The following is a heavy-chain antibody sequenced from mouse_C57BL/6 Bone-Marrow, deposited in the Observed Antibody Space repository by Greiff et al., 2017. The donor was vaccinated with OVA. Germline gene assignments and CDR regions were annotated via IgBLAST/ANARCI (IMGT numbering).Heavy chain of an antibody. CDR1: GYAFSSSW. CDR2: IYPGAGDT. CDR3: ASRGSSFWFAY. D-gene: IGHD1-1*01. Sequence: QVQLQQSGPELVQPGASVKISCKASGYAFSSSWMNWVKQRPGKGLEWIGRIYPGAGDTNYNGKFEGKATLTADKSSSTAYMQLSSLTSEGSAVYFCASRGSSFWFAYWGQGTLVTVSA. J-gene: IGHJ3*01. V-gene: IGHV1-82*01.